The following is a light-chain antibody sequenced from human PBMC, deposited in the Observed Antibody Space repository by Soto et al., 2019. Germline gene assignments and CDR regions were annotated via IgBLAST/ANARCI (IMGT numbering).Light chain of an antibody. CDR3: QQRSNRAIT. J-gene: IGKJ5*01. CDR2: SAS. CDR1: QSISSY. V-gene: IGKV1-39*01. Sequence: DIQMTQSPSSLSASLGDRVTITCRASQSISSYLNWYQRKPGKVPKLLIYSASNLQSGVPSRFSGSGSGTDFTLTISSLEPEDFAVYYCQQRSNRAITFGQGTRLEIK.